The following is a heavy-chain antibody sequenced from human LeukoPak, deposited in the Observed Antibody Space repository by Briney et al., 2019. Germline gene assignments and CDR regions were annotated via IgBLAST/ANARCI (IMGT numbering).Heavy chain of an antibody. V-gene: IGHV4-59*01. J-gene: IGHJ6*03. CDR1: GGSISSYY. D-gene: IGHD3-10*01. Sequence: SETLSLTCTVSGGSISSYYWSWIRQPPGKGLEWIGYIYYSGSTNYNPSLKSRVTISVDTSKNQFSLKLSSVTAADTAVYYCARDSAVGSSYYCYYMDVWGKGTTVTVSS. CDR2: IYYSGST. CDR3: ARDSAVGSSYYCYYMDV.